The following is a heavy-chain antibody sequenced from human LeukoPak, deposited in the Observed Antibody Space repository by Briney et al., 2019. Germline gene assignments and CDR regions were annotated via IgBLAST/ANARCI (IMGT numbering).Heavy chain of an antibody. D-gene: IGHD6-13*01. J-gene: IGHJ3*02. CDR3: AREGKNSSSWSNDAFDI. CDR2: IYIDGTT. V-gene: IGHV3-53*01. CDR1: GFIVSHNY. Sequence: GGSLRLSCAASGFIVSHNYMTWVRQAPGKGLEWISVIYIDGTTYYADSVKGRFTISRDQANNTLYLQMNTLRDEDTAVYYCAREGKNSSSWSNDAFDIWGQGTMVTVSS.